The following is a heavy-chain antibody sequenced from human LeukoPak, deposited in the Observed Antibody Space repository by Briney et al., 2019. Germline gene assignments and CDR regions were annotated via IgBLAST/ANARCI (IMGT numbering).Heavy chain of an antibody. J-gene: IGHJ3*02. Sequence: GGSLRLSCAASGFTFSNYWMTWVRQAPGKGLEWVATIKQDGSEIFYVDSVKGQFTISRDNAKNSLYLQMNSLRAEDTAVYYCARDLAFFYYDSSGYFGAFDIWGQGTMVTVSS. CDR3: ARDLAFFYYDSSGYFGAFDI. CDR1: GFTFSNYW. V-gene: IGHV3-7*01. CDR2: IKQDGSEI. D-gene: IGHD3-22*01.